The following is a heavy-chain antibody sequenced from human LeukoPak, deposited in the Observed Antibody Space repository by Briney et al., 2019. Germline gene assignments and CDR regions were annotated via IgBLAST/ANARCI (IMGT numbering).Heavy chain of an antibody. V-gene: IGHV1-24*01. D-gene: IGHD6-13*01. Sequence: ASVKVSCKVSGYTLTELSMHWVRQAPGKGLEWMGGFDPEDGETIYAQKFQGRVTMTEDTSTDTAYMELSSLRSEDTAVYYCARDLEKAAAGPQPAIDYWGQGTLVTVSS. CDR2: FDPEDGET. J-gene: IGHJ4*02. CDR3: ARDLEKAAAGPQPAIDY. CDR1: GYTLTELS.